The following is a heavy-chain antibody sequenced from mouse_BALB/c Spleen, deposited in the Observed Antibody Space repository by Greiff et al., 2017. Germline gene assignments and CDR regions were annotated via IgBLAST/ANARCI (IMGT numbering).Heavy chain of an antibody. CDR1: GYTFTSYT. CDR3: ARVGARGN. Sequence: VKLQQSAAELARPGASVKMSCKASGYTFTSYTMHWVKQRPGQGLEWIGYINPSSGYTEYNQKFKDKTTLTADKSSSTAYMQLSSLTSEDSAVYYCARVGARGNWGQGTTLTVSS. V-gene: IGHV1-4*02. CDR2: INPSSGYT. J-gene: IGHJ2*01.